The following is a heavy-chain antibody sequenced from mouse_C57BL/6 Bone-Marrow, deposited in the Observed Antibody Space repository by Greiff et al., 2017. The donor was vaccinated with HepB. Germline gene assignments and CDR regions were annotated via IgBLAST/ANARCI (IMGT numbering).Heavy chain of an antibody. D-gene: IGHD1-1*01. V-gene: IGHV5-9-1*02. J-gene: IGHJ2*01. CDR3: TRDGDGTTGYFDY. Sequence: VQLVESGEGLVKPGGSLKLSCAASGFTFSSYAMSWVRQTPEKRLEWVAYISSGGDYIYYADTVKGRFTISRDNARNTLYLQMSSLKSEDTAMYYCTRDGDGTTGYFDYWGQGTTLTVSS. CDR1: GFTFSSYA. CDR2: ISSGGDYI.